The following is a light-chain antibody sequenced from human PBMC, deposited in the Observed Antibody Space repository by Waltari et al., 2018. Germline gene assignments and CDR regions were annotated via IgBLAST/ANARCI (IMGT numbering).Light chain of an antibody. Sequence: SVLTQPPPDSGAPGQWVLNSCTGSSSNFGPGYGVQSYQHRPGTAPKLLIYGNTKRPSGVPDRFSGSKSGTSASLAITGLQSEDEADYYCQSYDSSLSGSAFGGGTKLTVL. CDR2: GNT. CDR3: QSYDSSLSGSA. J-gene: IGLJ2*01. V-gene: IGLV1-40*01. CDR1: SSNFGPGYG.